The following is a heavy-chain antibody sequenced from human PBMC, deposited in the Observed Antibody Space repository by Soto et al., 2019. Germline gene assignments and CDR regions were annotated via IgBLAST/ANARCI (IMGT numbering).Heavy chain of an antibody. CDR1: GGSISSGGYY. J-gene: IGHJ5*02. V-gene: IGHV4-31*03. CDR2: IYYSGST. Sequence: QVQLQESGPGLVKPSQTLSLTCTVSGGSISSGGYYWSWIRQHPGKGLEWIGYIYYSGSTYYNPSLKSRVTISVDTSKNQFSLQLSSVTAADTAVYYWARASSLGIAAAGTNWFDPWGQGTLVTVSS. D-gene: IGHD6-13*01. CDR3: ARASSLGIAAAGTNWFDP.